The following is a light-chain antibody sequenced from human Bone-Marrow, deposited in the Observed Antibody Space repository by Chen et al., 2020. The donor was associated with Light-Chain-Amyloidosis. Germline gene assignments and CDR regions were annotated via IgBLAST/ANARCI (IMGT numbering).Light chain of an antibody. CDR2: DDS. Sequence: YVLTQPPSVSVAPGQTAAITCGGDNLASKSVHWYQQRPGQAPLLAVYDDSDRPSGILERLSGSNSGNTGTLTISRVEAGDEADYYCQVWDRSSDRPVFGGGTKLTVL. V-gene: IGLV3-21*02. CDR3: QVWDRSSDRPV. J-gene: IGLJ3*02. CDR1: NLASKS.